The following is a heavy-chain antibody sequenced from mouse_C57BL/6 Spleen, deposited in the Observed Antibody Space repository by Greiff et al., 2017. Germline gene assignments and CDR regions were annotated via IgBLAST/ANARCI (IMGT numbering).Heavy chain of an antibody. CDR1: GFSINSDCY. Sequence: EVHLVESGPSLVRPSQTLSLTCTVTGFSINSDCYWIWIRQFPGNKLEYIGYTFYSGITYYNPSLESRTYITRDTSKNQFSLKLSSVTTEDTATYYCARFYGSSYVDWYFDVWGTGTTVTVSS. D-gene: IGHD1-1*01. CDR2: TFYSGIT. J-gene: IGHJ1*03. CDR3: ARFYGSSYVDWYFDV. V-gene: IGHV3-3*01.